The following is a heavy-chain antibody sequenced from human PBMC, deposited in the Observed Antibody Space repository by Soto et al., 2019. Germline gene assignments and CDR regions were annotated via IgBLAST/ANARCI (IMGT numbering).Heavy chain of an antibody. Sequence: GGSLRLSCAASGFTFSSYSMNWVRQAPGKGLEWVSYISSSSSTIYYADSVKGRFTISRDNATNSLYLKMNSLRDEDTAVYYCARDAFIPHIVVVTASYAFDIWGQGTMVTVSS. CDR2: ISSSSSTI. CDR3: ARDAFIPHIVVVTASYAFDI. CDR1: GFTFSSYS. D-gene: IGHD2-21*02. J-gene: IGHJ3*02. V-gene: IGHV3-48*02.